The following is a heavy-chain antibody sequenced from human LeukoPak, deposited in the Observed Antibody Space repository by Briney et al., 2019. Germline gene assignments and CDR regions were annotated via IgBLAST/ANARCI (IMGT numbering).Heavy chain of an antibody. J-gene: IGHJ4*02. CDR2: INHSGST. Sequence: PSETLSLTCAVYGGSFSGYYWSWIRQPPGKGLEWIGEINHSGSTNYNPSLKSRVTISVDTSKNQFSLKLSSVTAADTAVYYCALCGSYLGFSFDYWGQGTLVTVSS. V-gene: IGHV4-34*01. CDR3: ALCGSYLGFSFDY. CDR1: GGSFSGYY. D-gene: IGHD1-26*01.